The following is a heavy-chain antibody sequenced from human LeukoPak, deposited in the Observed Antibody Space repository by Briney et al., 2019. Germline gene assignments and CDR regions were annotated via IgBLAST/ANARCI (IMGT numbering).Heavy chain of an antibody. D-gene: IGHD3-22*01. V-gene: IGHV4-34*01. Sequence: SETLSLTCAVYGGSFSGYYWSWIRQPPGKALEWIGEINHSGSTNYNPSLKSRVTISVDTSKNQFSLKLSSVTAADTAVYYCATLAYYDSSSIDYWGQGTLVTVSS. CDR3: ATLAYYDSSSIDY. J-gene: IGHJ4*02. CDR2: INHSGST. CDR1: GGSFSGYY.